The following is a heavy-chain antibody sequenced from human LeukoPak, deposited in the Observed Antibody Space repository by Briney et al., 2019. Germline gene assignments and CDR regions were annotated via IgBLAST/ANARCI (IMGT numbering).Heavy chain of an antibody. V-gene: IGHV1-2*02. CDR3: ARAVDYYGSGSYYNPLDY. J-gene: IGHJ4*02. D-gene: IGHD3-10*01. CDR2: ININSGGT. Sequence: ASVKVSCKASGYTFTGYYMHWVRQAPGQGLEWMGWININSGGTNYAQKFQGRVTMTRDTSISTAYMELSRLRSDDTAVYYCARAVDYYGSGSYYNPLDYWGQGTLVTVSS. CDR1: GYTFTGYY.